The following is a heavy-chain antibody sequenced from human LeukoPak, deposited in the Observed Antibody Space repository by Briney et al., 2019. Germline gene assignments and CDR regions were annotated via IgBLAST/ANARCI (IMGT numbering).Heavy chain of an antibody. D-gene: IGHD6-6*01. J-gene: IGHJ6*04. CDR1: GYTFNSYV. CDR2: TSNDGYNK. CDR3: AKDSSSSNYHYGMDV. V-gene: IGHV3-30*18. Sequence: GGSLSLSCAASGYTFNSYVMHRARQAPGKGLEWVAATSNDGYNKYYIDSVKGQRTVSRDNSKNTLYLQMKSLRAEDTAVYYCAKDSSSSNYHYGMDVGGRDNGDTVSS.